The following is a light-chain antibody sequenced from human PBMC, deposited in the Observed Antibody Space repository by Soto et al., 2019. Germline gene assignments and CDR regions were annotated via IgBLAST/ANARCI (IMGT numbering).Light chain of an antibody. CDR2: GNT. J-gene: IGLJ1*01. V-gene: IGLV1-40*01. CDR1: SSNIGAGYD. CDR3: QSYDSSLSGSYV. Sequence: QSVLTQPPSVSGASGQRVTISCTGSSSNIGAGYDVHWYQHLPGTAPKLLIYGNTNRPSGVPDRFSGSKSGTSASLAITGLQAEDEDDYYCQSYDSSLSGSYVFGTGTKLTVL.